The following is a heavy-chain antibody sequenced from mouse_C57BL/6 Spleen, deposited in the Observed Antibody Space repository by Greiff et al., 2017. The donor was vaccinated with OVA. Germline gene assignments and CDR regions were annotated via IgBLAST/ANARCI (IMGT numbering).Heavy chain of an antibody. Sequence: EVKLVESGGDLVKPGGSLKLSSAASGFTFSSYGMSWVRQTPDKRLEWVATISSGGSYTYYPDSVKGRFTISRDNAKNTLYLQMSSLKSEDTAMYYCARPTTVAHYYAMDYWGQGTSVTVSS. J-gene: IGHJ4*01. CDR2: ISSGGSYT. D-gene: IGHD1-1*01. CDR3: ARPTTVAHYYAMDY. CDR1: GFTFSSYG. V-gene: IGHV5-6*02.